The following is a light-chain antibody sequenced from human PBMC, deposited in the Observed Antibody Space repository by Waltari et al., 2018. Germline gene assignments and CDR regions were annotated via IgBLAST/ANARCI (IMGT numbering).Light chain of an antibody. V-gene: IGKV3-20*01. CDR2: GAS. J-gene: IGKJ1*01. CDR1: QSVTRA. Sequence: EIELKQSPGTLSLSPGESATLSCRTSQSVTRALAWYQKKPGQATRLLIYGASNRATGIPDRFSGSGSGTDFSLTISSLEPEDFAVYYCQHYLRLPVTFGQGTKVEVK. CDR3: QHYLRLPVT.